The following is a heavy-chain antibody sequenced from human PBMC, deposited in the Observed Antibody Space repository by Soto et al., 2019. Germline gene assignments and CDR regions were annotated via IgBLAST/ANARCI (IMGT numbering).Heavy chain of an antibody. CDR2: ISSSSSYI. V-gene: IGHV3-21*01. J-gene: IGHJ6*03. Sequence: GGSLRLSCAASGFTFSSYSMNWVRQAPGKGLEWVSSISSSSSYIYYADSVKGRFTISRDNAKNSLYLQMNSLRAEDTAVYYCARDTNDGDYYYYMDVWGKGTTVTVSS. D-gene: IGHD4-17*01. CDR3: ARDTNDGDYYYYMDV. CDR1: GFTFSSYS.